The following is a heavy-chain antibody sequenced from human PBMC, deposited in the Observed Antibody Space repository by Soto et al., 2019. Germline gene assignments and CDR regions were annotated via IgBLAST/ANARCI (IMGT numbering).Heavy chain of an antibody. V-gene: IGHV2-5*02. CDR2: IYWDDDK. CDR3: AHTTSPRVLQH. Sequence: QITLKASGPTLVKPTQTLTLTCTFSGFSLSTSGMGVAWIHQPPGIALELLALIYWDDDKPYSPSLRSRLSITKDTSKNQVIVTMTNMDPVDTATYSCAHTTSPRVLQHWGQGTLVTVSS. D-gene: IGHD3-16*01. CDR1: GFSLSTSGMG. J-gene: IGHJ1*01.